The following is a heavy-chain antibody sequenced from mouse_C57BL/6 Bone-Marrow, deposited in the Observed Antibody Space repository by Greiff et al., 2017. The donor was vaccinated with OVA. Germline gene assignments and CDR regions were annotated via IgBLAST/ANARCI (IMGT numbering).Heavy chain of an antibody. CDR1: GYTFTDYY. CDR2: INPNNGGT. CDR3: ARDGFIATPAWFAY. V-gene: IGHV1-26*01. Sequence: EVQLQQSGPELVKPGASVKISCKASGYTFTDYYMNWVKQSHGKSLEWIGDINPNNGGTSYNQKFKGKATLTVDKSSSTAYMELRSLTSEDSAVYYCARDGFIATPAWFAYWGQGTLVTVSA. D-gene: IGHD1-1*01. J-gene: IGHJ3*01.